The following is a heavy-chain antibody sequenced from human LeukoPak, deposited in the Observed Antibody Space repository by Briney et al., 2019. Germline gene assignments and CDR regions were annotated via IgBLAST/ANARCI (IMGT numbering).Heavy chain of an antibody. CDR2: IKRDGSEK. CDR1: GFTFTDYW. Sequence: RPGGSLRLSCAASGFTFTDYWMSWVRRAPGKGLKGGANIKRDGSEKYYVDSVKGRFTISRDNAKNSLYLQMNSLRTEDTAVYYCARGRGSWYGVYFDYWGQGTLVTVSS. CDR3: ARGRGSWYGVYFDY. V-gene: IGHV3-7*01. J-gene: IGHJ4*02. D-gene: IGHD6-13*01.